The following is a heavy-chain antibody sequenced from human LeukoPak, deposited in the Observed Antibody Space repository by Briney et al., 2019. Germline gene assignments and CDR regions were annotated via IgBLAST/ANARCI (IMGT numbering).Heavy chain of an antibody. J-gene: IGHJ4*02. CDR1: GFTFSKAL. D-gene: IGHD4-17*01. CDR2: IKSKTDVGTT. V-gene: IGHV3-15*01. CDR3: TTDSYGDCGVFDY. Sequence: TGGSLRLSCAASGFTFSKALMSWVRQAPGKGLEWVGRIKSKTDVGTTDYAAPVIGRFTISRDDSKNTLYLQMNSLKTEDTAVYYCTTDSYGDCGVFDYWRQGTLVTVSS.